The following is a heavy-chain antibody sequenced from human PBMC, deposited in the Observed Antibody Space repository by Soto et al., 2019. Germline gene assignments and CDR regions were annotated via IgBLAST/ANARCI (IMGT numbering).Heavy chain of an antibody. V-gene: IGHV3-30*03. CDR2: ISYDGSNK. J-gene: IGHJ6*02. CDR1: GFTFSSYG. D-gene: IGHD3-3*01. CDR3: EISGIFRVVPYGMDV. Sequence: GGSLRLSCAASGFTFSSYGMHWVRQAPGKGLEWVAVISYDGSNKYYADSVKGRFTISRDNSKNTLYLQMNSLRAEDTAVYYCEISGIFRVVPYGMDVWGQGTTVTVSS.